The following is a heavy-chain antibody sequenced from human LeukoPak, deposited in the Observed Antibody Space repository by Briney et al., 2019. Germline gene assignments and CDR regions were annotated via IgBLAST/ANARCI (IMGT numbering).Heavy chain of an antibody. Sequence: LGGSLRLSCAASGFTFSDYYMSWIRQAPGKGLEWVSYISSSSSYTNYADSVKGRFTISRDNAKNSLYLQMNSLRAEDTAVYYCARVSFGSQGDFDYWGQGTLVTVSS. J-gene: IGHJ4*02. CDR1: GFTFSDYY. CDR2: ISSSSSYT. D-gene: IGHD3-10*01. V-gene: IGHV3-11*06. CDR3: ARVSFGSQGDFDY.